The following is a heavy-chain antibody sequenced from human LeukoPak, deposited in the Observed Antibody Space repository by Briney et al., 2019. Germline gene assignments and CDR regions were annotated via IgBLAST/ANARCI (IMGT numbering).Heavy chain of an antibody. D-gene: IGHD5-12*01. CDR2: IYTSGST. Sequence: SETLSLTCTVSGGSISSGSYYWSWIRQPAGKGLEWIGRIYTSGSTNYNPSLKSRVTISVDTSKNQFSLKLSSVTAADTAVYYCARSLGSGYDLDHYVDYWGQGTLVTVSS. V-gene: IGHV4-61*02. CDR3: ARSLGSGYDLDHYVDY. J-gene: IGHJ4*02. CDR1: GGSISSGSYY.